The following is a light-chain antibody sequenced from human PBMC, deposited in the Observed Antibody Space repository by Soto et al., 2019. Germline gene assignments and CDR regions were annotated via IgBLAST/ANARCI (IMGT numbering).Light chain of an antibody. J-gene: IGLJ2*01. V-gene: IGLV2-23*01. Sequence: QSALTQPASVSGSPGQSITISCTGTSSDVGSYKLVSWYQQHPGKVPKLMIYEGSQRPSGVSDRFSGSKSGNTASLTISGLQAEDEADYYCSSYAGSATLFGGGTKLTVL. CDR3: SSYAGSATL. CDR2: EGS. CDR1: SSDVGSYKL.